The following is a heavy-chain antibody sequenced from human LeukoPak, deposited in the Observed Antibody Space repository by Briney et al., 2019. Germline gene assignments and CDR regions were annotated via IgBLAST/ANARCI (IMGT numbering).Heavy chain of an antibody. CDR2: IYYSGST. J-gene: IGHJ6*02. CDR3: ARSFLTNWSGYLYGMDV. CDR1: SGSISSYY. Sequence: SETLSLTCTFSSGSISSYYWSWLRQPPGRGREGVGYIYYSGSTNYNPSLKSRGPISVDTSKNQLSLKLSSVTAADTAVYYCARSFLTNWSGYLYGMDVWGQGTTVTVSS. D-gene: IGHD3-3*01. V-gene: IGHV4-59*01.